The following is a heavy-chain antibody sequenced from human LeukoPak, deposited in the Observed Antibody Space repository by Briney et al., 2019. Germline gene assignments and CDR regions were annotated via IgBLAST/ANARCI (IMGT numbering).Heavy chain of an antibody. V-gene: IGHV1-69*05. Sequence: SVKVSCKASGGTFSSYAISWVRQAPGQGLEWMGRIIPIFGTANYAQKFQGRVTITTDGSTSTAYMELSSLRSEDTAVYYCARDEAATGAFDIWGQGTMVTVSS. CDR2: IIPIFGTA. CDR1: GGTFSSYA. J-gene: IGHJ3*02. CDR3: ARDEAATGAFDI. D-gene: IGHD6-25*01.